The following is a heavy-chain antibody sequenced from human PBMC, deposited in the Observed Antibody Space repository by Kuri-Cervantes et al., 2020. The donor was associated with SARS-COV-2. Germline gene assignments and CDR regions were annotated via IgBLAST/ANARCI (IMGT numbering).Heavy chain of an antibody. J-gene: IGHJ6*03. CDR1: GYTFTSYG. D-gene: IGHD3-3*01. V-gene: IGHV1-18*01. CDR3: ARDPCITIFGVVYYYYMDV. CDR2: ISAYNGNT. Sequence: ASVKVSCKASGYTFTSYGISWVRQAPGQGLEWMGWISAYNGNTNYAQKLQGRVTMTTDTSTSTAYMELRSLRAEDTAVYYCARDPCITIFGVVYYYYMDVWGKGTTVTVSS.